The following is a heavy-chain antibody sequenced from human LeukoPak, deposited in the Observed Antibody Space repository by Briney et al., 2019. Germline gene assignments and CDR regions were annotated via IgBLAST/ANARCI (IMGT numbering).Heavy chain of an antibody. V-gene: IGHV4-31*03. Sequence: SETLSLTCTVSGGSISSGGYYWSWIRQHPGKGLEWIGYIYYSGSTYYNPSLKSRVTISADTSKNQFSLKLSSVTAADTAVYYCASGGSIAAAGAFDIWGQGTMVTVSS. D-gene: IGHD6-13*01. J-gene: IGHJ3*02. CDR3: ASGGSIAAAGAFDI. CDR2: IYYSGST. CDR1: GGSISSGGYY.